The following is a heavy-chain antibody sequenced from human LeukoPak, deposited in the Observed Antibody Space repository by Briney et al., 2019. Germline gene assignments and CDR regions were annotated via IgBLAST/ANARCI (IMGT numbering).Heavy chain of an antibody. CDR2: IYYSGST. CDR1: GGSISDYY. J-gene: IGHJ6*03. V-gene: IGHV4-59*01. Sequence: PSETLSLTWTVSGGSISDYYWNWIRQPPGKGLEWIGYIYYSGSTTYNPSLKSRVTMSVDTAKNQFSLKLRSVTAADTAVYYCARGDFCSSSNCYLRPMDVWGKGTTVIVSS. CDR3: ARGDFCSSSNCYLRPMDV. D-gene: IGHD2-2*01.